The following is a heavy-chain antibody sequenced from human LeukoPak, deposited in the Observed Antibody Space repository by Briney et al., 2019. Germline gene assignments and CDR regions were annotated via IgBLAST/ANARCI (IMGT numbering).Heavy chain of an antibody. CDR1: GFSVSDSY. D-gene: IGHD6-19*01. J-gene: IGHJ4*02. CDR3: ARAGGLRIAVAPIDY. CDR2: IYMGGGT. Sequence: GGSLRLSCAGSGFSVSDSYMTWVRQTPGKGLEWVSVIYMGGGTFYADSVKGRFTISRDNSKNILFLEMKSLRVEDTAFYYCARAGGLRIAVAPIDYWGRGTLVTVSS. V-gene: IGHV3-53*01.